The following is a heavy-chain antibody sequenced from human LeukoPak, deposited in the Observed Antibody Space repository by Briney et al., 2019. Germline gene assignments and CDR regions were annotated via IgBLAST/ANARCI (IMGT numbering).Heavy chain of an antibody. CDR1: GFTFSSYA. CDR3: AKVGDYYGSGKYSNFDY. CDR2: ISGSGGST. J-gene: IGHJ4*02. V-gene: IGHV3-23*01. D-gene: IGHD3-10*01. Sequence: GGSLRLSCAASGFTFSSYAMSWVRQAPGKGLEWVSAISGSGGSTYYADSVKGRFTISRDNSKNTLYLQMRSLRAEDTAVYYCAKVGDYYGSGKYSNFDYWGQGTLVTVSS.